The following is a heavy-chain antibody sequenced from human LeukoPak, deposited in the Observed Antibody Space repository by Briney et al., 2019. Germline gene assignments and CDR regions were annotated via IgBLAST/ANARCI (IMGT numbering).Heavy chain of an antibody. Sequence: SETLSLTCTVSGGSISGGSISSYYWSWVRQPAGKGLEWIGRIYNSWTTNYNPSLKSRVTMSVDTSKNQFSLKLNSVTAADTAVYYCARGAPSDYWGQGTLVTVSS. CDR2: IYNSWTT. J-gene: IGHJ4*02. CDR1: GGSISGGSISSYY. V-gene: IGHV4-4*07. CDR3: ARGAPSDY.